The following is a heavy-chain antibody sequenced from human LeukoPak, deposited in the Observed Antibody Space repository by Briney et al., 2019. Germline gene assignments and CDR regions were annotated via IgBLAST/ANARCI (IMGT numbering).Heavy chain of an antibody. CDR1: GFTFTGYA. V-gene: IGHV3-30-3*01. D-gene: IGHD2-15*01. J-gene: IGHJ4*02. CDR3: ARDLGEVAYCSGGTCPFDY. CDR2: ISYDGSNK. Sequence: GRSLRLSCAASGFTFTGYAMHWVRQAPGEGLEWVAVISYDGSNKYYADSVKGRFTVSRDNSKITLYLQMNSLRAEDTAVYYCARDLGEVAYCSGGTCPFDYWGQGTLVTVSS.